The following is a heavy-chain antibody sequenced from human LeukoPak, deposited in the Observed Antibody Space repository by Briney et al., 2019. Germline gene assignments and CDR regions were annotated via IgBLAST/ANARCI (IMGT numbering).Heavy chain of an antibody. CDR1: GYTFTSYG. CDR2: ISAYNGNT. Sequence: ASVKVSCKASGYTFTSYGVSWVRQAPGQGLEWMGWISAYNGNTNYAQKLQGRVTMTTDTSTSTAYMELRSLRSDDTAVYYCARDQGPDIAVAGMDYWGQGTLVTVSS. V-gene: IGHV1-18*04. CDR3: ARDQGPDIAVAGMDY. J-gene: IGHJ4*02. D-gene: IGHD6-19*01.